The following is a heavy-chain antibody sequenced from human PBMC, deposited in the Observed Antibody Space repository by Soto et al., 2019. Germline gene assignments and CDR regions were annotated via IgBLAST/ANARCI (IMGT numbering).Heavy chain of an antibody. J-gene: IGHJ4*02. CDR1: GYRVSNNQ. V-gene: IGHV3-53*01. CDR2: IYAGGST. D-gene: IGHD3-10*01. CDR3: SRDLRRGAD. Sequence: EVQLVESGGGLIQPGGSLRLSCAASGYRVSNNQMSWVRQGPGKGLEWVSIIYAGGSTYYADSVKGRFTISRDNSENTLFLQMNSLRNDDTAVYYCSRDLRRGADWGQGTLVTVSS.